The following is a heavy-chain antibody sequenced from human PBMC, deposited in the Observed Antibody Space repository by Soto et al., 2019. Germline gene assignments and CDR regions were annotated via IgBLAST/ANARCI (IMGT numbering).Heavy chain of an antibody. CDR1: GGSISSDDYY. CDR2: IYYSGST. D-gene: IGHD3-10*01. Sequence: QVQLQESGPGLVKPSQTLSLTCTVSGGSISSDDYYWSWIRQPPGKGLECIGYIYYSGSTYYNPSQNRLVTTTVETSKNKFSLQLSSAPAPDTAVYSCARTLRGVPPFDYRGEGTPVPATS. J-gene: IGHJ4*02. V-gene: IGHV4-30-4*01. CDR3: ARTLRGVPPFDY.